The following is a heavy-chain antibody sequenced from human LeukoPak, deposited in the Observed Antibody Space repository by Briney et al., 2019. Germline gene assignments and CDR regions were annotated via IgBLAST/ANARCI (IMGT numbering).Heavy chain of an antibody. CDR2: IYTSGST. D-gene: IGHD6-19*01. Sequence: SQTLSLTCTVSGGSTSSGSYYWSWIRQPAGKGLEWIGRIYTSGSTNYNPSLKSRVTISVDTSKNQFSLKLSSVTAADTAVYYCARISSGRDYWGQGTLVTVSS. CDR1: GGSTSSGSYY. CDR3: ARISSGRDY. J-gene: IGHJ4*02. V-gene: IGHV4-61*02.